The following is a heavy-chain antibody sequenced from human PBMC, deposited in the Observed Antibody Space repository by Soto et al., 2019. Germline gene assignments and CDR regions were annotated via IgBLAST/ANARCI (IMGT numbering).Heavy chain of an antibody. CDR2: ISYGGSNK. V-gene: IGHV3-30-3*02. CDR1: GFTFSSYA. J-gene: IGHJ4*02. D-gene: IGHD1-26*01. CDR3: ASLIVGAPGFDY. Sequence: GGSLRLSCAASGFTFSSYAMHWVRQAPGKGLEWVAVISYGGSNKYYADSVKGRFTISRDNSKNTLYLQMNSLRAEDTAVYYCASLIVGAPGFDYWGQGTLVTVSS.